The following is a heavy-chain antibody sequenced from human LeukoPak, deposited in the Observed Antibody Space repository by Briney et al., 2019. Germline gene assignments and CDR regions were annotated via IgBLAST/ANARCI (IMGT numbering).Heavy chain of an antibody. V-gene: IGHV4-61*01. CDR3: ARVRYSSGWYLFDY. D-gene: IGHD6-19*01. Sequence: SETLSLTCTVSGGSISSGSYYWSWIRQPPGKGLEWIGYIYYSGSTNYNPSLKSRVTISVDTSKNQFSLKLSSVTAADTAVYYCARVRYSSGWYLFDYWGQGTLVTVSS. CDR2: IYYSGST. CDR1: GGSISSGSYY. J-gene: IGHJ4*02.